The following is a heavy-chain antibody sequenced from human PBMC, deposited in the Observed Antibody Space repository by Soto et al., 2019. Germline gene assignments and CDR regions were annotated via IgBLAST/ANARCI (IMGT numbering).Heavy chain of an antibody. CDR1: GYTFTSYG. Sequence: ASVKVSCKASGYTFTSYGISWVRQAPGQGLEWMGWISAYNGNTNYAQKLQGRVTMTTDTSTSTAYMELRSLRSDDTAVDYCARDPYDFWSGYSNWFDPWGQGTLVTVSS. V-gene: IGHV1-18*01. D-gene: IGHD3-3*01. CDR2: ISAYNGNT. CDR3: ARDPYDFWSGYSNWFDP. J-gene: IGHJ5*02.